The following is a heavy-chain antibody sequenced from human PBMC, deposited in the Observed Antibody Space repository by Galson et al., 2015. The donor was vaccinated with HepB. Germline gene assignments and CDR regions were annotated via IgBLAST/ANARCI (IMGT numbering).Heavy chain of an antibody. J-gene: IGHJ4*02. Sequence: SISNDRWWSWVRQPPGEGLEWIGEAYHSGGTNYRPSLKSRVTISVDKSKNQFSLKLTSVTAADTAVYYCARAKEGRGYFDYWGREPWSPSPQ. CDR2: AYHSGGT. D-gene: IGHD3-10*01. V-gene: IGHV4-4*02. CDR3: ARAKEGRGYFDY. CDR1: SISNDRW.